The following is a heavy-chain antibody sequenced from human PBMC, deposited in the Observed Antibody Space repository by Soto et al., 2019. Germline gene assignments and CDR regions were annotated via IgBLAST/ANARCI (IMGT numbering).Heavy chain of an antibody. Sequence: GAPVKVSCKASGYTFTGYSMHSVRQAPGQGLEWMGWINPNSGGTNYAQKFQGWVTMTRDTSISTAYMELSRLRSDDTAVYYCARAYSGYDPLLAFDIWGQGTMVTVSS. CDR2: INPNSGGT. J-gene: IGHJ3*02. CDR3: ARAYSGYDPLLAFDI. CDR1: GYTFTGYS. V-gene: IGHV1-2*04. D-gene: IGHD5-12*01.